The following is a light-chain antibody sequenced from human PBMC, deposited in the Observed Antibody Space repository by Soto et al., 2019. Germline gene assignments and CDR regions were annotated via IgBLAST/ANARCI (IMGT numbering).Light chain of an antibody. Sequence: EIVLAQSPATLSLSPGEGATLACRASQSVSSYLAWYQQKPGQAPRLLIYDASNRATGIPARFSGSGSGTDFTLTISSLQPDDFATYYCQQYKSYPLTFGGGTKVDIK. CDR3: QQYKSYPLT. CDR2: DAS. J-gene: IGKJ4*01. V-gene: IGKV3-11*01. CDR1: QSVSSY.